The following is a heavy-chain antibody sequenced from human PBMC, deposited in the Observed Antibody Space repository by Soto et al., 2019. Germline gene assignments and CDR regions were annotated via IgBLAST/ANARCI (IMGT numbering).Heavy chain of an antibody. CDR3: ARQGYYGSGSYYKFRWFDP. CDR2: IYYSGST. D-gene: IGHD3-10*01. Sequence: SETLSLTCSVSGGSFSSGSYYWGWIRQPPGKGLEWIASIYYSGSTYYNPSLKSRVTIFVDTSKNQFSLKLSSVTAADTALYYCARQGYYGSGSYYKFRWFDPWGQGTLVTVSS. J-gene: IGHJ5*02. CDR1: GGSFSSGSYY. V-gene: IGHV4-39*01.